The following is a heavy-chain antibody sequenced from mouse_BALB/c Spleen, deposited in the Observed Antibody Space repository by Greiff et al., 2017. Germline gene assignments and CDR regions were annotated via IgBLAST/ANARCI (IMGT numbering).Heavy chain of an antibody. CDR2: IYPGSGST. Sequence: VQLQQPGAELVKPGTSVKLSCKASGYNFTSYWINWVKLRPGQGLEWIGDIYPGSGSTNYNEKFKSKATLTVDTSSSTAYMQLSSLASEDSALYYCARGTARAWFAYWGQGTLVTVSA. CDR1: GYNFTSYW. J-gene: IGHJ3*01. V-gene: IGHV1-55*01. CDR3: ARGTARAWFAY. D-gene: IGHD3-2*01.